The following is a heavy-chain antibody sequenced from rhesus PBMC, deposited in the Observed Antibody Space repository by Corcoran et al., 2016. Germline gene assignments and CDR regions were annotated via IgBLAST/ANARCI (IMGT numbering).Heavy chain of an antibody. CDR2: IYSSSGNT. D-gene: IGHD2-21*01. Sequence: QVQLQESGPGLLKPSETLSLTCAVSGGSISGGYGWGWIRQPPGKGLEWIGSIYSSSGNTYYNPSLKSRVTISTDTPKNQVSLKLSSVTAADTAVYYCARDQYCTGSGGYALDSWGQGVVVTVSS. CDR1: GGSISGGYG. CDR3: ARDQYCTGSGGYALDS. V-gene: IGHV4S7*01. J-gene: IGHJ6*01.